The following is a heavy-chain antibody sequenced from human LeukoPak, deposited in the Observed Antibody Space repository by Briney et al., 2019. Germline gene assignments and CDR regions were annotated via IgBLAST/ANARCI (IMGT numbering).Heavy chain of an antibody. CDR1: GGSISSSSYY. V-gene: IGHV4-39*07. Sequence: SETLSLTCTVSGGSISSSSYYWGWIRQPPGKGLEWIGSIYYSGSTYYNPSLKSRVTISVDTSKNQFSLKLSSVTAADTAVYYCARGPQIAVAGTTPHDYWGQGTLVTVSS. CDR2: IYYSGST. D-gene: IGHD6-19*01. CDR3: ARGPQIAVAGTTPHDY. J-gene: IGHJ4*02.